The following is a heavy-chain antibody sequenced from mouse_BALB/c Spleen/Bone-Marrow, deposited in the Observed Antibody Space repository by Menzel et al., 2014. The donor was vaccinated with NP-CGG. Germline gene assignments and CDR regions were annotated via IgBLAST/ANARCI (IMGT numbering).Heavy chain of an antibody. CDR2: ISSGSSTI. D-gene: IGHD1-1*01. CDR1: GFTFSSFA. CDR3: ARSGSSSGYFDY. Sequence: EVMLVESGGGLVQPGGSRKLPCAASGFTFSSFAVHWVRQAPEKGLEWVAYISSGSSTIYYADTVMGRFTISRDNPKNTLFLQMTSLRSEDTAMYYCARSGSSSGYFDYWGQGTTLTVSS. V-gene: IGHV5-17*02. J-gene: IGHJ2*01.